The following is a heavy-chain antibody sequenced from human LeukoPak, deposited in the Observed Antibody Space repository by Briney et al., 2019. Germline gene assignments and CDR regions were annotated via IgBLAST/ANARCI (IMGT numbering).Heavy chain of an antibody. D-gene: IGHD3-16*01. CDR3: AKDRDDYLWGGYLGAFDI. J-gene: IGHJ3*02. V-gene: IGHV3-23*01. Sequence: PGGSLRLSCAASGFTFSSYAMSWVRQAPGKGLEWVSLISGAGTSTYYADSVKGRFTISRDNFKNTLYVQMNNLGAEDTAVYYCAKDRDDYLWGGYLGAFDIWGQGTMVTISS. CDR1: GFTFSSYA. CDR2: ISGAGTST.